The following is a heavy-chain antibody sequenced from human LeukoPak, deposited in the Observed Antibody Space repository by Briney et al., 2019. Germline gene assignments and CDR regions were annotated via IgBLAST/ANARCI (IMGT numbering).Heavy chain of an antibody. CDR1: GYTFTSYY. Sequence: ASVKVSCKASGYTFTSYYMHWVRQAPGQGLEWMGIINPSGGSTSYAQKFQGRVTMTRGMSTSTVYMELSSLRSDDTAVYYCARDPGSSYSSSWYDYYYMDVWGKGTTVTISS. V-gene: IGHV1-46*01. CDR3: ARDPGSSYSSSWYDYYYMDV. D-gene: IGHD6-13*01. J-gene: IGHJ6*03. CDR2: INPSGGST.